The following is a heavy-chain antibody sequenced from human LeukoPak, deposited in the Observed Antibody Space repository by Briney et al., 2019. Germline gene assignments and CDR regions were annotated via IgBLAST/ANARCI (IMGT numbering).Heavy chain of an antibody. J-gene: IGHJ4*02. V-gene: IGHV3-21*01. D-gene: IGHD4-17*01. CDR3: ASTNRPDFMTTVTKSFDY. CDR2: ISSSSSYI. Sequence: GGSLRLSCAASGFTFSSYSMNWVRQAPGKGLEWVSSISSSSSYIYYADSVKGRFTISRDNAKNSLYLQMNSMGAEDTAVYYCASTNRPDFMTTVTKSFDYWGQGTLVTVSS. CDR1: GFTFSSYS.